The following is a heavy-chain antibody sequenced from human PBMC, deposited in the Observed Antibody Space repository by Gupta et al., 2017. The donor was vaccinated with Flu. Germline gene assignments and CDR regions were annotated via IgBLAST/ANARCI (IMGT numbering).Heavy chain of an antibody. V-gene: IGHV3-21*01. D-gene: IGHD3-9*01. CDR3: ARDRRYYDMLTGYHYWGYMDV. J-gene: IGHJ6*03. Sequence: EVQLVESGGGLVKPGGSLRLSCAASGFTFSSYSMNWVRQAPGKGLEWVSSISSSSSYIYYADSVKGRFTISRDNANNSLYLQMNSLRAEDTAVYYCARDRRYYDMLTGYHYWGYMDVWGKGTTVTVSS. CDR2: ISSSSSYI. CDR1: GFTFSSYS.